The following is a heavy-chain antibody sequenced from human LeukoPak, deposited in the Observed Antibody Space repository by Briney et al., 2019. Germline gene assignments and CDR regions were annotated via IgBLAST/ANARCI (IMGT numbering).Heavy chain of an antibody. D-gene: IGHD1-26*01. J-gene: IGHJ4*02. V-gene: IGHV3-11*04. CDR1: GFTFSDYY. Sequence: PGGPLRLSCAASGFTFSDYYMNWIRQAPGKGLEWVSYISSSGSTIYYADSVKGRFTISRDNAKNSLYLQMNSLRAEDTAVYYCARPVGATPTAWGYWGQGTLVTVSS. CDR2: ISSSGSTI. CDR3: ARPVGATPTAWGY.